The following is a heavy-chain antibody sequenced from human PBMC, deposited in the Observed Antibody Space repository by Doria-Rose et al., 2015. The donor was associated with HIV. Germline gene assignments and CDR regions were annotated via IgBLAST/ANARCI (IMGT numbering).Heavy chain of an antibody. J-gene: IGHJ4*02. Sequence: QVTLKESGPVLVKPTETLTLTCTVSGVSLSSPGMGVSWIRQSPGRALEWLAHIFSDYERSYKTSLKSRLTISRGTSKSQVVLTMTDMDPVDTATYYCARIKSSRWYHKYYLDFWGQGTLVIVSA. CDR2: IFSDYER. CDR3: ARIKSSRWYHKYYLDF. D-gene: IGHD6-13*01. CDR1: GVSLSSPGMG. V-gene: IGHV2-26*01.